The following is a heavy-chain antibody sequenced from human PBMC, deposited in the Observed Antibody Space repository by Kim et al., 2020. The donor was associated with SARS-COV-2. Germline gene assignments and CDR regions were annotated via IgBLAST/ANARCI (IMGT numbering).Heavy chain of an antibody. V-gene: IGHV3-64D*06. J-gene: IGHJ6*02. CDR3: AKERNDILTGYPAGMDV. CDR1: GFTFSNYL. D-gene: IGHD3-9*01. Sequence: GGSLRLSCSASGFTFSNYLMHWVRQAPGKGLEYVSAITSNGGSTSYADAVKGRFTISRDNSKNTLYLQMSSLRGVDTAVYYCAKERNDILTGYPAGMDVWGQGTTVIVSS. CDR2: ITSNGGST.